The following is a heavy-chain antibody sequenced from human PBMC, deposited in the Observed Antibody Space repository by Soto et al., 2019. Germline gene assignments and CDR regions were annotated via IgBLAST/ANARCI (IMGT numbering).Heavy chain of an antibody. D-gene: IGHD4-17*01. J-gene: IGHJ6*03. Sequence: PSETLSLTCTVSGGSISSSSYYWGWIRQPPVKGLEWIGSIYYSGSTYYNPSLKSRVTISVDTSKNQFSLKLSSVTAADTAVYYCARRSVTSSPYYYYYMDVWGKGTTVTVSS. CDR1: GGSISSSSYY. CDR2: IYYSGST. CDR3: ARRSVTSSPYYYYYMDV. V-gene: IGHV4-39*01.